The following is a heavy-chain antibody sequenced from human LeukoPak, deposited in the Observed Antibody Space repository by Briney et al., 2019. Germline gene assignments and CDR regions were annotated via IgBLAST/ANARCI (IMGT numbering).Heavy chain of an antibody. CDR3: MKSRLMGAIQGGLFDY. D-gene: IGHD1-26*01. Sequence: PGGSLRLSCAASGFTFSHYAMSWVRQAPGKGLEWVSSISDSGGSTFYADSVKGRFTISRDNFKNTLYLQMSSLRAEDTAIYYCMKSRLMGAIQGGLFDYWGQGTLVTVSS. CDR1: GFTFSHYA. CDR2: ISDSGGST. J-gene: IGHJ4*02. V-gene: IGHV3-23*01.